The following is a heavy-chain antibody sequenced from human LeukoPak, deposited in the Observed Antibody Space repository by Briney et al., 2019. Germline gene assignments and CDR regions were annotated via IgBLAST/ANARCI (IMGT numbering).Heavy chain of an antibody. CDR2: ISAYNGNT. D-gene: IGHD3-10*01. Sequence: GASVKVSCKASGYTFTSYGISWVRQAPGQGLEWMGWISAYNGNTNYAQKLQGRVTMTTDTSTSTAYMELRSLRSDDTAVYYCARLYYYGSGSYTPYDAFDIWGQGTMVTVSS. J-gene: IGHJ3*02. CDR1: GYTFTSYG. CDR3: ARLYYYGSGSYTPYDAFDI. V-gene: IGHV1-18*01.